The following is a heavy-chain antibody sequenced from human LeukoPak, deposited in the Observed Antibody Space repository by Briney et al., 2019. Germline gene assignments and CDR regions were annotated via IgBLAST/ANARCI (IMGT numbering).Heavy chain of an antibody. V-gene: IGHV3-23*01. CDR2: ISGSGGST. J-gene: IGHJ3*02. CDR3: ANLYDFWSGFPQDAFDI. D-gene: IGHD3-3*01. CDR1: GFTFSSYA. Sequence: PGGSLRLSCAASGFTFSSYAMSWVRQDPGKGLEWVSAISGSGGSTYYADSVKRRFTVSRDNSKNTLYLQMNSLRAEDTAVYYCANLYDFWSGFPQDAFDIWGQGTMVTVSS.